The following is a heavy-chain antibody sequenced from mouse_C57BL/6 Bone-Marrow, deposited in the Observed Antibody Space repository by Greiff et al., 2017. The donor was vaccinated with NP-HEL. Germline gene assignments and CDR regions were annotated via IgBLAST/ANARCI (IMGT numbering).Heavy chain of an antibody. J-gene: IGHJ2*01. V-gene: IGHV14-4*01. CDR2: IDPENGDT. CDR3: TTPTMVTYYFDY. CDR1: GFNINDDY. Sequence: EVQVVESGAELVRPGASVKLSCTASGFNINDDYMHWVKQRPEQGLEWIGWIDPENGDTEYASKFQGKATITADTSSNTAYLQLSSLTSEDTAVYYCTTPTMVTYYFDYGGQGTTLTVSS. D-gene: IGHD2-9*01.